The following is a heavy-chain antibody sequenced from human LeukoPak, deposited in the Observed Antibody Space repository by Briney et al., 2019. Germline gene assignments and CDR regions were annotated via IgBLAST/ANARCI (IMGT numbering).Heavy chain of an antibody. J-gene: IGHJ6*03. D-gene: IGHD4-17*01. CDR1: GYSISSGYY. CDR3: ASSTVTRYYYYYYMGV. Sequence: SETLSLTCAVSGYSISSGYYWGWIRQSPGKGLEWIGSIYHSGSTYYNPSLKSRVTISVDTSKNQFSLKLSSVTAADTAVYYCASSTVTRYYYYYYMGVWGKGTTVTVSS. V-gene: IGHV4-38-2*01. CDR2: IYHSGST.